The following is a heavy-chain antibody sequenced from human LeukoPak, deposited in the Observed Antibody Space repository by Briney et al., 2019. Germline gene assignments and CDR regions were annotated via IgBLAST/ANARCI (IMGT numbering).Heavy chain of an antibody. D-gene: IGHD6-13*01. V-gene: IGHV3-23*01. CDR1: GFTFSSYA. J-gene: IGHJ4*02. CDR2: ISGGGSST. Sequence: GGSLRLSCAASGFTFSSYAMSWVRQAPGRGLEWVSAISGGGSSTYYADSVKGRFTISRDNSKNTLYLQMNSLRAEDTAIYYCAKGIAAAGPYFDYWGQGTLVTVSS. CDR3: AKGIAAAGPYFDY.